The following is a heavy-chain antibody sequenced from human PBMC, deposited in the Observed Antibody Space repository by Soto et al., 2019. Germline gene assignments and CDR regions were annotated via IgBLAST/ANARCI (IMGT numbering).Heavy chain of an antibody. Sequence: EVQLVESGGGLVQPGGSLRLSCAASGFTFSNYWMHWVRQAPGKGPVWVSRINTDGSTTNYADSVKGRFTISSDNAKNPLYLQTNSLGAEDTAVYYCARDLGGYASHWGQGTLVTVSS. CDR1: GFTFSNYW. V-gene: IGHV3-74*01. J-gene: IGHJ4*02. CDR2: INTDGSTT. D-gene: IGHD3-16*01. CDR3: ARDLGGYASH.